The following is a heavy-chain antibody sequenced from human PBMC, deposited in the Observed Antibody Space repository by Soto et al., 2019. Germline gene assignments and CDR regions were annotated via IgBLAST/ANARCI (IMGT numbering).Heavy chain of an antibody. CDR3: ARSWSGEFDY. CDR2: ISSSSSYI. CDR1: GFTFSSYS. J-gene: IGHJ4*02. D-gene: IGHD6-13*01. V-gene: IGHV3-21*01. Sequence: EVQLVESGGGLVKPGGSLRLSCAASGFTFSSYSMNWVRQAPGKGLEWVSSISSSSSYIYYADSVKGRFTISRDNAKNSLYLQMNSLRAEVTAVYYCARSWSGEFDYWGQGTLVTVSS.